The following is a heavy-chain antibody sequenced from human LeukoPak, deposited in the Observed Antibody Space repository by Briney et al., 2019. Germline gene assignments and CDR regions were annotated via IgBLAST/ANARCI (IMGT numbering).Heavy chain of an antibody. D-gene: IGHD6-6*01. CDR2: INTGSTTI. J-gene: IGHJ3*01. CDR3: ARDSSVCEFDV. CDR1: GFTFSPYT. V-gene: IGHV3-48*01. Sequence: GGSLRLSCAASGFTFSPYTMHWFRQPPGKGLEWVSYINTGSTTIYYAGSVKGRFTISRDNAKNSVYLHLNSLRAEDTAVYYCARDSSVCEFDVWGQGTLVTVSS.